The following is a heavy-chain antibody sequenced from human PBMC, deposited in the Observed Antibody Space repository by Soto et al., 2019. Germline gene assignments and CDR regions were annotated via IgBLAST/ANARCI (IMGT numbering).Heavy chain of an antibody. CDR2: INSDGSST. CDR3: ARVSREVVPAAIDY. Sequence: PGGSPRLSCAASGFTFSSYWILCVRQAPGKGLVWVSRINSDGSSTTYADSVKGRFTISRDNVKNTLYLQMTSLRAEDTAVYYCARVSREVVPAAIDYWGQGT. CDR1: GFTFSSYW. J-gene: IGHJ4*02. D-gene: IGHD2-2*01. V-gene: IGHV3-74*01.